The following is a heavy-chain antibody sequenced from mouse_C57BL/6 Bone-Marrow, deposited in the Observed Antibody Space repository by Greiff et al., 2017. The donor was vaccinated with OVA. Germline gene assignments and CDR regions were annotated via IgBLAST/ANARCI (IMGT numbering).Heavy chain of an antibody. J-gene: IGHJ3*01. CDR1: GFTFSDYG. V-gene: IGHV5-17*01. CDR3: AIIPWFAY. CDR2: ISSGSSTI. Sequence: EVMLVESGGGLVKPGGSLKLSCAASGFTFSDYGMHWVRQAPEKGLEWVAYISSGSSTIYYADTVKGRFTISRDNAKNTLFLQMTRLRSEDTAMYYCAIIPWFAYWGQGTLVTVSA.